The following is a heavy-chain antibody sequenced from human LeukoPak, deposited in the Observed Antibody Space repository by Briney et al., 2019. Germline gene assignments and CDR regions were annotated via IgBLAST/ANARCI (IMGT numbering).Heavy chain of an antibody. CDR3: ARGYCSSTSCYIDY. CDR2: MSYDVTNK. CDR1: GFTFDDYA. V-gene: IGHV3-30*04. J-gene: IGHJ4*02. D-gene: IGHD2-2*02. Sequence: GGSLRLSCAASGFTFDDYAMHWVRQAPGKGLDWVATMSYDVTNKYYADSVRGRFTISRDNSKNTLYLQLNSLRGEDAAVYSCARGYCSSTSCYIDYWGQGTLVTVSS.